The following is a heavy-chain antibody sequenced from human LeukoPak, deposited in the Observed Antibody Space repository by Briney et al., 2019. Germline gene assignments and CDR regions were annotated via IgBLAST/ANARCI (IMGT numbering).Heavy chain of an antibody. Sequence: SGTLSLTCAVSGGFISSSNWWSWVRQPPGKGLEWIGEIYHSGSTNYNPSLKSRVTISVDKSKNQFSLKLSSVTAADTAVYYCARVGPIWGSYRYLDYWGQGTLVTVSS. CDR3: ARVGPIWGSYRYLDY. CDR1: GGFISSSNW. J-gene: IGHJ4*02. CDR2: IYHSGST. V-gene: IGHV4-4*02. D-gene: IGHD3-16*02.